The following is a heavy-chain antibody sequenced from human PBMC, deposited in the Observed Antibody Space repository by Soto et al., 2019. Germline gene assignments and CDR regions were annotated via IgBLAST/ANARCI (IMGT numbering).Heavy chain of an antibody. CDR3: ARDYSYQRAMDV. CDR2: ISYDGSHK. J-gene: IGHJ6*02. D-gene: IGHD2-15*01. V-gene: IGHV3-30-3*01. CDR1: GCHFSNFR. Sequence: GGSPRLSCTASGCHFSNFRRCWVCQAPGKGLEWVTVISYDGSHKYYADSVKGRFTISRDNSKNTLYLQMNNLRAEDSAVYFCARDYSYQRAMDVWGQGTTVTVSS.